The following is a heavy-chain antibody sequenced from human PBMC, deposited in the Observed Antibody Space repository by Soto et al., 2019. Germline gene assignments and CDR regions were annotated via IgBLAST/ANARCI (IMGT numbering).Heavy chain of an antibody. CDR1: GFTFSSYV. J-gene: IGHJ3*02. CDR3: AKEFYGDYVVDDAFDI. V-gene: IGHV3-23*01. Sequence: GGSLRLSCAASGFTFSSYVMSWVRQAPGKGLEWVSAISGSGGSTYYADSVKGRFTISRDNSKNTLYLQMNSLRAEDTAVYYCAKEFYGDYVVDDAFDIWGQGTMVTVSS. D-gene: IGHD4-17*01. CDR2: ISGSGGST.